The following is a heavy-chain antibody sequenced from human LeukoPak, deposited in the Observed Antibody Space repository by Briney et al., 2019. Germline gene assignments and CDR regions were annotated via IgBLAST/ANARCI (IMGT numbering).Heavy chain of an antibody. J-gene: IGHJ5*02. CDR3: ARATRPGYDFWSGYYS. D-gene: IGHD3-3*01. CDR1: GFTFSSYW. Sequence: GGSLRLSCAASGFTFSSYWMSWVRQAPGKGLEWVANIKQEGSEKYYVDSVEGRFTISRDNAKNSLYLQMNSLRAEDTAVYYCARATRPGYDFWSGYYSWGQGTLVTVSS. CDR2: IKQEGSEK. V-gene: IGHV3-7*01.